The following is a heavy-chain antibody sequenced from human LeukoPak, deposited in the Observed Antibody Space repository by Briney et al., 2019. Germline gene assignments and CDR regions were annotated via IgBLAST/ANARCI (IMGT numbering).Heavy chain of an antibody. J-gene: IGHJ3*02. CDR3: ARENRRWIQLWANDAFDI. V-gene: IGHV1-18*01. CDR1: GCTFTSNG. Sequence: AWVKISFKASGCTFTSNGISWGGRAPGQGVVGMGWLSTYNGNTNYSQKLQGRVTMTTDTSTSTAYMELRSLRSDDTAVYYCARENRRWIQLWANDAFDIWGQGTMVTVSS. CDR2: LSTYNGNT. D-gene: IGHD5-18*01.